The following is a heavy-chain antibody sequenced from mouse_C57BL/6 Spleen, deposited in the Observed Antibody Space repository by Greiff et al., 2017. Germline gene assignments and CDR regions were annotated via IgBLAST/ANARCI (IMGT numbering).Heavy chain of an antibody. D-gene: IGHD1-1*01. CDR1: GFTFSSYA. V-gene: IGHV5-4*01. J-gene: IGHJ2*01. CDR3: AGEAYYYGSSYPGYFDY. Sequence: DVKLVESGGGLVKPGGSLKLSCAASGFTFSSYAMSWVRQTPEKRLEWVATISDGGSYTYYPDNVKGRFTISRDNAKNNLYLQMSHLKSEGTAMYYCAGEAYYYGSSYPGYFDYWGQGTTLTVSS. CDR2: ISDGGSYT.